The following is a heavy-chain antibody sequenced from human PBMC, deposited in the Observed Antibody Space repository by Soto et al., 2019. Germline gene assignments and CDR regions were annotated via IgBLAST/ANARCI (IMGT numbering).Heavy chain of an antibody. D-gene: IGHD1-1*01. CDR3: ARNSWNAPPAFDF. J-gene: IGHJ4*02. Sequence: PSQTLSLTCVLSGNNVSTNSAGWNWIRQSPSRGLEWLGRTYCRSKWNNDYADSVKGRITVNPDTSKNQFSLQLNSVTPEDTGMYYCARNSWNAPPAFDFWGQGIQVTVSS. CDR1: GNNVSTNSAG. CDR2: TYCRSKWNN. V-gene: IGHV6-1*01.